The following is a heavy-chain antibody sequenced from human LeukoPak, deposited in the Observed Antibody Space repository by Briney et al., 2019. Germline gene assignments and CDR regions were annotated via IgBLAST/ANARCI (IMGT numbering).Heavy chain of an antibody. CDR3: ARGDKFSGDY. V-gene: IGHV3-7*04. Sequence: GGSLRLSCAASGFTFSSYAMSWVRQAPGKGLEWVANIHQDGNEKYYVDSVKGRFTISRDNAKNSLYLQMNSLRAEDTAVYYCARGDKFSGDYWGQGTLVTVSS. CDR1: GFTFSSYA. CDR2: IHQDGNEK. J-gene: IGHJ4*02. D-gene: IGHD2-15*01.